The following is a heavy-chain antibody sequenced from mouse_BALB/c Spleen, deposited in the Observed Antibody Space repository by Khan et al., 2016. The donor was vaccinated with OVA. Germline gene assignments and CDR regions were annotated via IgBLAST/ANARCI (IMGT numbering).Heavy chain of an antibody. D-gene: IGHD1-3*01. Sequence: QVQLKESGIELVRPGASVKLSCKASGYTFTNYWINWVKQRPGQGLEWIGNIYPSDSYSNYNQRFKDKATLTVDKSSSTAYLLLSSPTSEDSAVYYCTREWVDGSSFAYWGQGTLVTVSA. CDR2: IYPSDSYS. V-gene: IGHV1-69*02. CDR3: TREWVDGSSFAY. J-gene: IGHJ3*01. CDR1: GYTFTNYW.